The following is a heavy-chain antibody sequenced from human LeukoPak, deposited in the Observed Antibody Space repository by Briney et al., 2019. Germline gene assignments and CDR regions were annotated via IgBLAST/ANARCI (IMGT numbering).Heavy chain of an antibody. J-gene: IGHJ4*02. D-gene: IGHD6-19*01. CDR1: GGSISSYY. Sequence: SETLSLTCTVSGGSISSYYRSWIRHPPGKELEWIGYIYNSGSTNYNPSFKSRVTISLKTSKKQFSLKLISVTAADTAVYYCARGYSSTSGRPDYWGQGTLVTVSS. CDR3: ARGYSSTSGRPDY. CDR2: IYNSGST. V-gene: IGHV4-59*08.